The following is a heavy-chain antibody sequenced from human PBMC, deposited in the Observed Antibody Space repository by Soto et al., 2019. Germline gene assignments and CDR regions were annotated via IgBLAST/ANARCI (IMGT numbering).Heavy chain of an antibody. J-gene: IGHJ6*02. Sequence: LSLTCTVSGGSISSSSYYWGWIRQPPGKGLEWIGSIYYSGSTYYNPSLKSRVTISVDTSKNQFSLKLSSVTAADTAVYYCARVTYNWNYAPLGMDVWGQGTTVTVSS. V-gene: IGHV4-39*01. CDR1: GGSISSSSYY. D-gene: IGHD1-7*01. CDR2: IYYSGST. CDR3: ARVTYNWNYAPLGMDV.